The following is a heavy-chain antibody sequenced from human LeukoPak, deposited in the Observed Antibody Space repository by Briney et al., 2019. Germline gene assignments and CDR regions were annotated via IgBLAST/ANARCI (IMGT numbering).Heavy chain of an antibody. Sequence: ASVKVSCKASGYTFTSYGISGVRQAPGQGVEWMGWVITYNGNTNYAQRFPGRVTMTTDTPTSTAYMELRRLRSDDTAVYYCARDLRRDTSGKWGGSGFDPWGQGTLVTVSS. J-gene: IGHJ5*02. D-gene: IGHD5-24*01. CDR1: GYTFTSYG. V-gene: IGHV1-18*01. CDR2: VITYNGNT. CDR3: ARDLRRDTSGKWGGSGFDP.